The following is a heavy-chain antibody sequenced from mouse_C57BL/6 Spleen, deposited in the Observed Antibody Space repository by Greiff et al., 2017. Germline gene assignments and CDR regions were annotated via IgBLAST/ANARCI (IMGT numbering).Heavy chain of an antibody. CDR3: ARESLYSNYFDY. J-gene: IGHJ2*01. D-gene: IGHD2-5*01. Sequence: QVQLKQPGAELVRPGSSVKLSCKASGYTFTSYWMHWVKQRPIQGLEWIGNIDPSDSETHYNQKFKDKATLTVDKSSSTAFMQLSSLTSEDSAVYYCARESLYSNYFDYWGQGTTLTVSS. V-gene: IGHV1-52*01. CDR1: GYTFTSYW. CDR2: IDPSDSET.